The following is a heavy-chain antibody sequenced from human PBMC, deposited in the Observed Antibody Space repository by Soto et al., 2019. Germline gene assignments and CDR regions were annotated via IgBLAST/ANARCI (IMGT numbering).Heavy chain of an antibody. Sequence: QVQLMQSGAEVKKPGASVKVSCKASGDTFTDYYIHWVRQAPGQGLEWMGTVNPSGGHTTYAQHFLGRVTXTXXXSXXTLYMDLTSLTSDDTAIYYCARGGHVVVVTAALDYWGQGTLVTVSS. CDR1: GDTFTDYY. CDR3: ARGGHVVVVTAALDY. J-gene: IGHJ4*02. D-gene: IGHD2-21*02. V-gene: IGHV1-46*01. CDR2: VNPSGGHT.